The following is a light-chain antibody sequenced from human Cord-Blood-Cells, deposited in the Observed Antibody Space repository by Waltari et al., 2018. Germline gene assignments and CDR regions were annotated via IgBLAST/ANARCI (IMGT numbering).Light chain of an antibody. Sequence: DIVMTQSPLSLPVTPGEPAAIPCRSSQSLLHIKGYNYLDWYLQKPGQSPQLLIYLGSNRASGVPDRFSGSGSGTDFTLKISRVEAEDVGVYYCMQALQTPRTFGQGTKVEIK. V-gene: IGKV2-28*01. CDR3: MQALQTPRT. CDR1: QSLLHIKGYNY. CDR2: LGS. J-gene: IGKJ1*01.